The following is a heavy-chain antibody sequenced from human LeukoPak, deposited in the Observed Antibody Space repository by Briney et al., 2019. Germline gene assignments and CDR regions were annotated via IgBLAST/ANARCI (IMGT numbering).Heavy chain of an antibody. Sequence: ASVKVSCKASGYTFASYDINWVRQATGQGLEWMGWMNPNSGNTGYAQKFQGRVTMTRNSSITTAYMELSSLRSEDTAVYYCARRHGRCSDGSCYYPDYWGQGTLVTVSS. CDR2: MNPNSGNT. V-gene: IGHV1-8*01. D-gene: IGHD2-15*01. J-gene: IGHJ4*02. CDR1: GYTFASYD. CDR3: ARRHGRCSDGSCYYPDY.